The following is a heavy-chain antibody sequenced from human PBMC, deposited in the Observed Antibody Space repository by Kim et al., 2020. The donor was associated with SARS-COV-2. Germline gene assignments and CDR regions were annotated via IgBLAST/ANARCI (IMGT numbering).Heavy chain of an antibody. D-gene: IGHD6-6*01. Sequence: KSRVTISVDTSKNQFSLKRSSVTAADTAVYYCARDNSGAARPLYYYGMDVWGQGTTVTVSS. V-gene: IGHV4-39*07. J-gene: IGHJ6*02. CDR3: ARDNSGAARPLYYYGMDV.